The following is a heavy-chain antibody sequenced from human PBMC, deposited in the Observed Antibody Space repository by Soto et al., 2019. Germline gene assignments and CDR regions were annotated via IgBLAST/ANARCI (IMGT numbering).Heavy chain of an antibody. J-gene: IGHJ4*02. CDR3: ARSTYEFDY. CDR1: GFTFSSYT. D-gene: IGHD5-12*01. V-gene: IGHV3-21*01. CDR2: ISIGSSYM. Sequence: EVQLVVSGGGLVKPGGSLRLSCAASGFTFSSYTMNWVRQAPGKGLEWVSSISIGSSYMFYADSMKGRFTISRDNANNFLYLQMNSLRAEDTALYYRARSTYEFDYWGQGVLVTVSS.